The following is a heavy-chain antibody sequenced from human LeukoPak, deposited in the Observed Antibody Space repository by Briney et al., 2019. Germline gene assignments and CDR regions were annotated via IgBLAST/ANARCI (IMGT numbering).Heavy chain of an antibody. J-gene: IGHJ4*02. D-gene: IGHD3-10*01. CDR2: ISYDGSHN. CDR1: GFTFSSYG. V-gene: IGHV3-30*18. CDR3: AKDHYGSGSYYPYFDY. Sequence: GGSLRLSCSASGFTFSSYGMHWVRQAPRRGRAWVAVISYDGSHNYPEDSVKGRFTISRDSSKNTLYLQMNSLKAEETAVYYCAKDHYGSGSYYPYFDYWGQGTMVTVSS.